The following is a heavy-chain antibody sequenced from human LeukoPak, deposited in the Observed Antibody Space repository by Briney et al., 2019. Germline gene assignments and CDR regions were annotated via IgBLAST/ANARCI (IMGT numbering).Heavy chain of an antibody. J-gene: IGHJ6*04. Sequence: GSSVTVSCKASGGTFSSYAISWLRQAPGQGLDGMGGINPIFGTENYAQKFQGRVTITADESTSTAFMELSSLRSEDTAVYYCARDRVTMVRGVIGYGMDVWGKGTTVTVSS. CDR1: GGTFSSYA. V-gene: IGHV1-69*01. CDR3: ARDRVTMVRGVIGYGMDV. CDR2: INPIFGTE. D-gene: IGHD3-10*01.